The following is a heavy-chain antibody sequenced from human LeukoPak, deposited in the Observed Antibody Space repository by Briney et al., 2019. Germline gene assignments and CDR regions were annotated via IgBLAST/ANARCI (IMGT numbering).Heavy chain of an antibody. D-gene: IGHD3-22*01. CDR1: GYTFTSYG. CDR2: ISAYNGNT. V-gene: IGHV1-18*01. CDR3: ARERAYYYDSSGYYYYYYGMDV. Sequence: GASVKVSCKASGYTFTSYGISWVRQAPGQGLEWMGWISAYNGNTNYAQKLQGRVTMTTDTSTSTAYMELRSLRSDDTAVYYCARERAYYYDSSGYYYYYYGMDVRGQGTTVTVSS. J-gene: IGHJ6*02.